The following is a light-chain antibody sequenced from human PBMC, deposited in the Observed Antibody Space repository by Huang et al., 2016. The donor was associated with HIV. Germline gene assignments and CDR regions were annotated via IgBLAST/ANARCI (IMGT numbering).Light chain of an antibody. CDR2: DAT. Sequence: IQLTQSPSSLSASVGDRVTITCPASQDIRKYLNWYQQKPGKAPNLLIYDATNLQTGVPSRFGGGGSGTDFTFTISSLQPEDIATYYCQQSDSLPYTFGQGTKLEIK. CDR3: QQSDSLPYT. J-gene: IGKJ2*01. CDR1: QDIRKY. V-gene: IGKV1-33*01.